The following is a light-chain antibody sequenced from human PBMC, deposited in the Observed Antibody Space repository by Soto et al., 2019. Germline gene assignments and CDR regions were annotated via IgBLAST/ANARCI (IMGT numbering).Light chain of an antibody. CDR3: NSYTSNNTYV. CDR2: DVS. V-gene: IGLV2-14*03. J-gene: IGLJ1*01. Sequence: QSVPPQPASVSGSPGQAITSSGSGTSSDVGAFNYVSWYQQHPGKAPKLMIYDVSNRPSGVSNRFSGSKSGNTASLTISGLRAEDEAEYYCNSYTSNNTYVFGTGTTVTVL. CDR1: SSDVGAFNY.